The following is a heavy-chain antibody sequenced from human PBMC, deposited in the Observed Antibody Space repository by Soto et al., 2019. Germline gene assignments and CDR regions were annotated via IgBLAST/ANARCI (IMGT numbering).Heavy chain of an antibody. CDR3: TRDYYDGSASYGFDL. V-gene: IGHV1-2*04. CDR1: GYTFTDYY. D-gene: IGHD3-22*01. Sequence: QVHLVQSGAEVKKPGASVKVSCKASGYTFTDYYIHWVRQAPGQGLEWMGWINPHSSGANIAQKFEGWVTLTRDTSVRTVYMEMGWLKSNDMAVYYCTRDYYDGSASYGFDLWGQGTLVTVSS. CDR2: INPHSSGA. J-gene: IGHJ3*01.